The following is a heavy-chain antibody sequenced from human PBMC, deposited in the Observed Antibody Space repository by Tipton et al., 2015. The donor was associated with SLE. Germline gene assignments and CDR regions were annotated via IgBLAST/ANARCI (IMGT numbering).Heavy chain of an antibody. J-gene: IGHJ4*02. CDR1: GFTFSSYG. D-gene: IGHD1-26*01. Sequence: SLRLSCAASGFTFSSYGMHWVRQAPGKGLEWVANIKQDGSEKYYVDSVKGRFTISRDNAKNSLYLQMNSLRAEDTAVYYCARDRWELDDWGQGTLVTVSS. CDR3: ARDRWELDD. V-gene: IGHV3-7*01. CDR2: IKQDGSEK.